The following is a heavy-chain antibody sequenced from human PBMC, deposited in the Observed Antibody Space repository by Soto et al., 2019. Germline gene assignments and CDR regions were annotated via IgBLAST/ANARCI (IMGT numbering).Heavy chain of an antibody. CDR3: AKGAAMANYYGYGMDV. V-gene: IGHV3-23*01. CDR1: GFTFSSYA. D-gene: IGHD5-18*01. CDR2: ISGSGGST. Sequence: EVQLLESGGGLVQPGGSLRLSCAASGFTFSSYAMSWVRQAPGKGLEWVSAISGSGGSTYYADSVKGRFTISRDNSKNXLYLQMNSLRAEDTAVYYCAKGAAMANYYGYGMDVWGQGTTVTVSS. J-gene: IGHJ6*02.